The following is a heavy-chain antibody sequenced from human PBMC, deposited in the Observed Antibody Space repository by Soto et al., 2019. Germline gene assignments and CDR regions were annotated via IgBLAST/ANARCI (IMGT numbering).Heavy chain of an antibody. CDR2: IYYSGST. CDR3: ARDSGQVVPAASLPDY. CDR1: GGSISSGGYY. Sequence: QVQLQESGPGLVKPSQTLSLTCTVSGGSISSGGYYWSWIRQHPGKGLEWIGYIYYSGSTYYNPSPKRLVTKSVDTSKNQSNLKLSSVTAANTALYYCARDSGQVVPAASLPDYWGQGTQITVSS. V-gene: IGHV4-31*01. D-gene: IGHD2-2*01. J-gene: IGHJ4*02.